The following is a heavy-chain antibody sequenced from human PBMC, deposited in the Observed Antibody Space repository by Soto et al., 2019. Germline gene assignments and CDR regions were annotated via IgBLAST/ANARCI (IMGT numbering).Heavy chain of an antibody. Sequence: SETLSLTCAVYGGSFSGYYWSWIRQPPGKGLEWIGEINHSGSTNYNPSLKSRVTISVDTSKNQFSLKLSSVTAADTAVYYCARVRYSGYDYRFDYWGQGTLVTSPQ. D-gene: IGHD5-12*01. CDR2: INHSGST. J-gene: IGHJ4*02. CDR1: GGSFSGYY. CDR3: ARVRYSGYDYRFDY. V-gene: IGHV4-34*01.